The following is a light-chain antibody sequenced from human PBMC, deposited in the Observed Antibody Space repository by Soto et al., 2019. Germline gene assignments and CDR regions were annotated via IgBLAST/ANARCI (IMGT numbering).Light chain of an antibody. CDR1: SSDIGGYNY. V-gene: IGLV2-14*01. CDR2: EVS. J-gene: IGLJ1*01. Sequence: QSVLTQPASVSGSPGQSLTISCTGTSSDIGGYNYVSWYQQHPGKAPKLMIYEVSNRPSGVSNRFSCSKSGNTASLTISGLQAEDEADFYCASYTSNSTLVFGTGTKVTVL. CDR3: ASYTSNSTLV.